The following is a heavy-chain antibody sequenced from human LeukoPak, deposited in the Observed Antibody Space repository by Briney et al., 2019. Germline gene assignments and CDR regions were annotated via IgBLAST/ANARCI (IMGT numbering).Heavy chain of an antibody. J-gene: IGHJ5*02. CDR3: ARAGYSSSWYNYGFDP. V-gene: IGHV1-2*02. CDR1: GYTFTGYY. Sequence: ASVKVSCKASGYTFTGYYMHWVRQAPGQGLEWMGWINPNSGGTNYAQKFQGRVTMTRDTSISTAYMELSRLRSDDTAVYYCARAGYSSSWYNYGFDPWGQGTLVTVSS. D-gene: IGHD6-13*01. CDR2: INPNSGGT.